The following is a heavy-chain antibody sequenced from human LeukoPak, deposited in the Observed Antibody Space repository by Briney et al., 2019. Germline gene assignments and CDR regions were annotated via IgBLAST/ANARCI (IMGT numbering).Heavy chain of an antibody. J-gene: IGHJ6*02. V-gene: IGHV3-43*02. CDR2: ISGDGGRT. CDR1: GFTFSTYW. CDR3: AKETTMAQSYYYYGMDV. Sequence: GGSLRLSCAASGFTFSTYWMHWVRQAPGKGLEWVSLISGDGGRTYYADSVKGRLTISRDNSKNSLYLQMNSLRPEDTALYYCAKETTMAQSYYYYGMDVWGQGTTVTVSS. D-gene: IGHD4/OR15-4a*01.